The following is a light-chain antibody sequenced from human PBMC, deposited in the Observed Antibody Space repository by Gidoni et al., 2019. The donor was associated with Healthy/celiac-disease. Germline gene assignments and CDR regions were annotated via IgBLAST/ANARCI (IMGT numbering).Light chain of an antibody. CDR3: NSRDSSGNPWV. Sequence: SSELTQDPAVSVAFGQTVRITCQGDSLRSYYASWYQQKPGQAPLLVIYGKNNPPPGIPDRVSGSSSGNTASLTITGAQAEDEADYYCNSRDSSGNPWVFGGGTKLTVL. CDR1: SLRSYY. J-gene: IGLJ3*02. CDR2: GKN. V-gene: IGLV3-19*01.